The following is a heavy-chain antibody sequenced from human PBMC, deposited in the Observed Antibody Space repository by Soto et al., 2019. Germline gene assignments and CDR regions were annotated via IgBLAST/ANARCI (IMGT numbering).Heavy chain of an antibody. V-gene: IGHV3-33*01. CDR3: ARETTGWYGWLDP. J-gene: IGHJ5*02. D-gene: IGHD6-19*01. CDR1: GFAFSSYG. CDR2: IWYDGSNK. Sequence: GGSLRLSCAASGFAFSSYGMHWVRQAPGKGLEWVAVIWYDGSNKYYADSVKGRFTISRDNSKNTLYLQMNSLRAEDTAVYYCARETTGWYGWLDPWGQGTLVTRLL.